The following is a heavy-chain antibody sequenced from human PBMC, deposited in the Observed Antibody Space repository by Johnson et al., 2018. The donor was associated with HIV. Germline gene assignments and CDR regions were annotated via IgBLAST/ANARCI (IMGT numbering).Heavy chain of an antibody. Sequence: QMQLVESGGGVVQPGRSLRLSCAASGFIFSNYALHWVRQAPGKGLEWVAVISYDGSNTFYADSVKGRFTISRDNSKNTLYLHMNSLRGEDTTVYYCARAPPGGAFDIWGQGTMVTVSS. CDR1: GFIFSNYA. CDR3: ARAPPGGAFDI. CDR2: ISYDGSNT. V-gene: IGHV3-30*04. D-gene: IGHD6-25*01. J-gene: IGHJ3*02.